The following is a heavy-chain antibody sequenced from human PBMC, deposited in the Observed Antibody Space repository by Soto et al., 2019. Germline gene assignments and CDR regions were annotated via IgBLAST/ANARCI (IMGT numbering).Heavy chain of an antibody. Sequence: PGGSLRLSCAASGFTFSTYAMSWVRQAPGKGLEWVSSISSGSGYIYYADSLKGRFTISRDNAKNSLYLEVNSLRAEDTAVYYCARDRTFVAEESDAFDIWGQGTMVTVSS. J-gene: IGHJ3*02. V-gene: IGHV3-21*01. D-gene: IGHD2-21*01. CDR3: ARDRTFVAEESDAFDI. CDR1: GFTFSTYA. CDR2: ISSGSGYI.